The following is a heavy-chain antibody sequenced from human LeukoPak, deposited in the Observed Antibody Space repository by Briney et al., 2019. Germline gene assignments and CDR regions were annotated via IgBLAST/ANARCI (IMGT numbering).Heavy chain of an antibody. CDR2: IGSSTYI. D-gene: IGHD6-13*01. CDR1: GFTFSSSI. CDR3: ARLYASSWYYFDY. Sequence: GGSLRLSCAASGFTFSSSIINWVRQAPGKGREWVSSIGSSTYIHYADSVKGRFTISRHNAKNSLYLLMNSLRAEDTAVYYCARLYASSWYYFDYWGEGALVTVSS. V-gene: IGHV3-21*01. J-gene: IGHJ4*02.